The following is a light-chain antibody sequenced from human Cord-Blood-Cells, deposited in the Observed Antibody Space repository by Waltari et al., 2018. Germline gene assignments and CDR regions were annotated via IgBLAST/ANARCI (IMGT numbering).Light chain of an antibody. Sequence: QSALTQPASVSGSPGQSITISCTGTSSDVVGYNYVSWYQQHPGKAPKLVIYDVSKRASGVSHRFSGSKSGHTASLTISGLQAEDEADYYCSSYTSSSTLRVFGGGTKLTVL. V-gene: IGLV2-14*01. CDR3: SSYTSSSTLRV. CDR1: SSDVVGYNY. CDR2: DVS. J-gene: IGLJ3*02.